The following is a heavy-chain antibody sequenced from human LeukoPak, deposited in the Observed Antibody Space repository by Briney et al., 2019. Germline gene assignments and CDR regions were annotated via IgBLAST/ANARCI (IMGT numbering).Heavy chain of an antibody. CDR2: ISSSDNTI. CDR1: GFTFSSYE. D-gene: IGHD7-27*01. Sequence: GGSLRLSCAASGFTFSSYEMNWVRQAPGKGLEWVSYISSSDNTIHYADSVKGRFTISRDNAKNSLYLQMNSLRAEDTAVYYCARDVNWVGGYWGQGTLVTVSS. J-gene: IGHJ4*02. V-gene: IGHV3-48*03. CDR3: ARDVNWVGGY.